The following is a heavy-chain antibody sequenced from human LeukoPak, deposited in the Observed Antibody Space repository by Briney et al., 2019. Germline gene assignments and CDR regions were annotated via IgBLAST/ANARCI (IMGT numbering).Heavy chain of an antibody. V-gene: IGHV3-7*01. CDR3: ARAGGYASSWAY. J-gene: IGHJ4*02. CDR2: IKQDGSEK. Sequence: GGSLRLSCAASGFTFSSYWMSWVRQAPGKGLEWVANIKQDGSEKNYMDSVKGRFTISRDNAKNSLDLQMNSLRGEDTAVYYCARAGGYASSWAYWGQGTLVTVSS. D-gene: IGHD5-12*01. CDR1: GFTFSSYW.